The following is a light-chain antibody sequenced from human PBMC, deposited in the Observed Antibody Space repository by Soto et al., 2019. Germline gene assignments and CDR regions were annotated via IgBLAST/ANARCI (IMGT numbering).Light chain of an antibody. CDR1: QSVGSY. CDR3: QQRPSWT. V-gene: IGKV3-11*01. Sequence: EVVLTQSPATLSLSPGERATLSCRASQSVGSYLAWYQQKPGQAPRLLIYDASNRATGIPARFSGSGSGTDFTLTISSLEPEDSAVYYCQQRPSWTFGQGTKVEIK. CDR2: DAS. J-gene: IGKJ1*01.